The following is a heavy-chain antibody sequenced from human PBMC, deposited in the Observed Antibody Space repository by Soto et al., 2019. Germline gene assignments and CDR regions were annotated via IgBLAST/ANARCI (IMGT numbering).Heavy chain of an antibody. J-gene: IGHJ3*02. CDR2: FDPEDGET. CDR3: ATVRNDHGDYVGAFDI. V-gene: IGHV1-24*01. Sequence: GASVKVSCKVSGYTLTELSMHWVRQAPGKGLEWMGGFDPEDGETIYAQKFQGRVTMTEDTSTDTAYMELSSLRSEDTAVYYCATVRNDHGDYVGAFDIWGQGTMVTVSS. D-gene: IGHD4-17*01. CDR1: GYTLTELS.